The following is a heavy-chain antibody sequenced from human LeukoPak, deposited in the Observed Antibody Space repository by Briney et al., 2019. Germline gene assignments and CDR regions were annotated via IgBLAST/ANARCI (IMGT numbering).Heavy chain of an antibody. CDR2: IIPIFGTA. V-gene: IGHV1-69*13. J-gene: IGHJ4*02. Sequence: SVKVSCKASGGTFSSYAISWARQAPGQGLEWMGGIIPIFGTANYAQKFQGRVTITADESTSTAYMELSSLRSEDTAVYYCARAPRIPPYYYDSSGYVYWGQGTLVTVSS. CDR1: GGTFSSYA. CDR3: ARAPRIPPYYYDSSGYVY. D-gene: IGHD3-22*01.